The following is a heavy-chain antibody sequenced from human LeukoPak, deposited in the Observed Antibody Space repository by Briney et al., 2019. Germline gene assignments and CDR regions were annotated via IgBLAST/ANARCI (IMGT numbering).Heavy chain of an antibody. V-gene: IGHV4-4*07. CDR1: GGSIRSYY. J-gene: IGHJ6*02. Sequence: SETLSLTCTGSGGSIRSYYWSWIRQPAGKGLEWIGRIYTSGSTNYNPSLKSRVTISVDTSKNQFSLQLRSVTAADTAVYSCAREDPQTTVPEGMDVWGQGTTVTVSS. CDR2: IYTSGST. CDR3: AREDPQTTVPEGMDV. D-gene: IGHD4-17*01.